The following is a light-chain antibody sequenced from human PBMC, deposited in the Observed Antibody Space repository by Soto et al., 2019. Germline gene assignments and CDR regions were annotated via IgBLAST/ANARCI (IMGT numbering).Light chain of an antibody. J-gene: IGLJ2*01. V-gene: IGLV2-14*01. CDR3: SSYTSSSTLDVV. Sequence: QSVLTQPASVSGSPGQTITISCTGTSSDVGGYNYVSWYQQHPGEAHKLMIYYVSNRPSGVSNRFSGSKSGDTASLTISGLQAEDEADYYCSSYTSSSTLDVVFGGGTKVTVL. CDR2: YVS. CDR1: SSDVGGYNY.